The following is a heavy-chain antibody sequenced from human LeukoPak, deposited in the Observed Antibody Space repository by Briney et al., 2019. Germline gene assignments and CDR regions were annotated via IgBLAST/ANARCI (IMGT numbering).Heavy chain of an antibody. D-gene: IGHD2-8*01. J-gene: IGHJ5*02. CDR3: AKDTGGIVLMVYEERWFDP. Sequence: PGGSLRLSCAASGFTFSSYWMHWVRQAPGKGLVWVSRINSDGSSTYYADSVKGRLTISRDNSKNTLYLQMNSLRAEDTAVYYCAKDTGGIVLMVYEERWFDPWGQGTLVTVSS. CDR1: GFTFSSYW. V-gene: IGHV3-74*01. CDR2: INSDGSST.